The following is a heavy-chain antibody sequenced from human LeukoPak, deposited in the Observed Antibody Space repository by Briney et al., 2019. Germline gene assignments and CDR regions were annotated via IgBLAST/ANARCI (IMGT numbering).Heavy chain of an antibody. CDR1: GGSLNYYY. Sequence: SETRSLTCTVSGGSLNYYYWSWIRQPPGKGLEWIGGIYYIDSTNYNPSLQSRATISVDTSNNQLSLRMTSVTAADTAVYYCAREGQVAPGNWFDPWGQGTLVSVST. CDR2: IYYIDST. V-gene: IGHV4-59*12. D-gene: IGHD5-12*01. CDR3: AREGQVAPGNWFDP. J-gene: IGHJ5*02.